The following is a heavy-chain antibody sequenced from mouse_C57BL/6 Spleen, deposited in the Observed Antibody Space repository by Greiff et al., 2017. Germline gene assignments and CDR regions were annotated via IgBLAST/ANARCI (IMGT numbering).Heavy chain of an antibody. CDR3: ARGAYYGGFAY. D-gene: IGHD1-1*01. J-gene: IGHJ3*01. CDR1: GYTFTSYG. V-gene: IGHV1-81*01. Sequence: VQLQESGAELARPGASVKLSCKASGYTFTSYGISWVKQRTGQGLEWIGEIYPRSGNTYYNEKFKDKATLTVDKSSSTAYMQLSSLTSEDSAVYYCARGAYYGGFAYWGQGTLVTVSA. CDR2: IYPRSGNT.